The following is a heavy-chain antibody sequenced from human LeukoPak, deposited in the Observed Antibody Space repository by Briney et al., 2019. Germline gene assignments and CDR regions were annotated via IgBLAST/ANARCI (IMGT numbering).Heavy chain of an antibody. D-gene: IGHD3-16*01. CDR3: ARGRLRGGELGAWFDR. Sequence: SPKLSCKASGGTFTSYAISWVRQAPGQGREWMRGIIPIFGTANYAQKFQGRVTITADESTSTAYMELSSLRSEDTAVYYCARGRLRGGELGAWFDRWGQGTLVTVSS. CDR2: IIPIFGTA. V-gene: IGHV1-69*13. CDR1: GGTFTSYA. J-gene: IGHJ5*02.